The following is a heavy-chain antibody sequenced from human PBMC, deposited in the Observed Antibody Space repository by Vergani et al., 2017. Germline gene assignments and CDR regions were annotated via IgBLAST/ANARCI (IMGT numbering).Heavy chain of an antibody. J-gene: IGHJ4*02. CDR1: GFTFSSYA. Sequence: EVQLLESGGGLVQPGGSLRLSCAASGFTFSSYAMSWVRQAPGKGLEWVSAISGSGGSTYYADSVKGRCTISRDNSKNTLYLQMNSLRAEDTAVYYCAKVAAASGVCYGGCLFSDYWGQGTLVTVSS. D-gene: IGHD2-8*02. CDR2: ISGSGGST. V-gene: IGHV3-23*01. CDR3: AKVAAASGVCYGGCLFSDY.